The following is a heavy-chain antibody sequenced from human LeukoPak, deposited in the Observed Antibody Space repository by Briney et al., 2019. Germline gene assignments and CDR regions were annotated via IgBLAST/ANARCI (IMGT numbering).Heavy chain of an antibody. V-gene: IGHV5-51*01. CDR2: ILPDDSDT. CDR1: GYRFTTYW. CDR3: ARQGAGASHYDDTGLPRGAFDV. Sequence: GESLQISCKVSGYRFTTYWIAWVRPLPGKGLDFMGIILPDDSDTRYSPSFRGQVTISVDKSINTAYLQWNSLKASDTAMYYCARQGAGASHYDDTGLPRGAFDVWGQGTMPTVSS. J-gene: IGHJ3*01. D-gene: IGHD3-22*01.